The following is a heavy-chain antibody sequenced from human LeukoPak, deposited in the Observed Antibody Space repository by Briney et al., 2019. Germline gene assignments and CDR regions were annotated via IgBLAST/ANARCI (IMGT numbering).Heavy chain of an antibody. CDR3: AKRMALTLQLWPIVIDY. J-gene: IGHJ4*02. CDR1: GFTFSRYP. V-gene: IGHV3-23*01. Sequence: GGSLRLSCAAAGFTFSRYPMSWVRHTPGKGLEWVSTISGGGGRTYYADSVKGRFTISRDTSTNTLYLHMNSLRAGDTAIYYCAKRMALTLQLWPIVIDYSGQGTLVTVSS. D-gene: IGHD2/OR15-2a*01. CDR2: ISGGGGRT.